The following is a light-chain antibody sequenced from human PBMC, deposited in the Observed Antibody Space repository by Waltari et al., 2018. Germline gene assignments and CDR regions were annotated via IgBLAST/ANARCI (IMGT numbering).Light chain of an antibody. CDR1: QSVSSSY. CDR3: QQYGSSPLIT. CDR2: DAS. Sequence: EIVLTQSPGTLSLPPGERATLACRASQSVSSSYFAWYQQKPGQAPRLLIYDASSRATGIPDRFSGSGSGTDFTLTISRLEPEDFAVYYCQQYGSSPLITFGQGTRLEIK. V-gene: IGKV3-20*01. J-gene: IGKJ5*01.